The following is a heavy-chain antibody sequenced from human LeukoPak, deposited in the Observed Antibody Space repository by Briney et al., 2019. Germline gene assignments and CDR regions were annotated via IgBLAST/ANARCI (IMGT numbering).Heavy chain of an antibody. Sequence: PSETLSLTCAVSGDSISSGGYSWTWIRQPPGKGLEWIGYIYYSGNSYYNPSLRSRFTISIDTSKNHFSLKLSSVTAADTAVYYCARDAGRDGYIGGFDSWGQGTLVTVSS. V-gene: IGHV4-30-4*07. CDR1: GDSISSGGYS. CDR2: IYYSGNS. CDR3: ARDAGRDGYIGGFDS. D-gene: IGHD5-24*01. J-gene: IGHJ4*02.